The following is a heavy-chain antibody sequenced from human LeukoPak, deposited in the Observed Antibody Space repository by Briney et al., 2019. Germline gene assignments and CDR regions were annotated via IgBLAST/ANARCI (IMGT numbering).Heavy chain of an antibody. D-gene: IGHD2-2*02. J-gene: IGHJ4*02. V-gene: IGHV3-74*01. Sequence: GGSLRLSCAVSGFTFSSGYMHWVRQPPGKGPVWVSRISSDGSNTIYADSVKGRFTISRDDARNTLYLQMNSVRDADTAVYYCARYTGGGVYWGQGTLVTVSS. CDR2: ISSDGSNT. CDR3: ARYTGGGVY. CDR1: GFTFSSGY.